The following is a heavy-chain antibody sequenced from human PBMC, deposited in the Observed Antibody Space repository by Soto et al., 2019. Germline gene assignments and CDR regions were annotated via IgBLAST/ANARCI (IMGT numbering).Heavy chain of an antibody. J-gene: IGHJ4*02. CDR3: ANLYWSQLPGNFDY. V-gene: IGHV3-23*01. D-gene: IGHD1-1*01. CDR2: ISSNVVTT. Sequence: EEQLLESGGGLVQPGGSLRLSCAASGFTFSNYAMSWVRQAPGKGLEWVSAISSNVVTTYYADSVKGRFTVSRDNSKSTLYLQLNNLRAEDTAIYYCANLYWSQLPGNFDYWGQGTLVTVSS. CDR1: GFTFSNYA.